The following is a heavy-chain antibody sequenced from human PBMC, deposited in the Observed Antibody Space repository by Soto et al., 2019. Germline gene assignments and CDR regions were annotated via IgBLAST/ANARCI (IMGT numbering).Heavy chain of an antibody. CDR3: ARDGYCSGGSCYSVPVFDY. CDR1: GFTFSSYA. CDR2: VSASGLNT. D-gene: IGHD2-15*01. J-gene: IGHJ4*02. V-gene: IGHV3-23*01. Sequence: GSLRLSCAASGFTFSSYAMNWVRQAPGKGLEWVSGVSASGLNTDYADPVKGRFYISRDNSKNTVSLHMNSLRAEDTAVYYCARDGYCSGGSCYSVPVFDYWGQGTLVTVSS.